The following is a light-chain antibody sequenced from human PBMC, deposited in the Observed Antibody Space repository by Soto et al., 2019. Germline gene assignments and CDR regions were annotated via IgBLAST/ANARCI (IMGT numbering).Light chain of an antibody. Sequence: EIVLTQSPATLSLSPGERATLSCRASQSVSGYLAWYQQKPGQAPRLLIYDASNRATGIPARFSGSGSGTDFTLTISSLEPEDFAVYYCQQRSNWPQGLTFGGGTKVEIK. CDR1: QSVSGY. CDR2: DAS. CDR3: QQRSNWPQGLT. V-gene: IGKV3-11*01. J-gene: IGKJ4*01.